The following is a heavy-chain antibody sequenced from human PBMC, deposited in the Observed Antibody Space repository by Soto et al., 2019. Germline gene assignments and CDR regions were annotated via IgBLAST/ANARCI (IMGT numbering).Heavy chain of an antibody. CDR1: GGTFSSYA. J-gene: IGHJ6*02. CDR2: IIPIFGTA. V-gene: IGHV1-69*13. Sequence: RASVKVSCKASGGTFSSYAISWVRQAPGQGLEWMGGIIPIFGTANYAQKFQGRVTITADESTSTAYMELSSLRSEDTAVYYCARVDRRGSSWYLDYYYYGMDVWGQGTTVTVSS. D-gene: IGHD6-13*01. CDR3: ARVDRRGSSWYLDYYYYGMDV.